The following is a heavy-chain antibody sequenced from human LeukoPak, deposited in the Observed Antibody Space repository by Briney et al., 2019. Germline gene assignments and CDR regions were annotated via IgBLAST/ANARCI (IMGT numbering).Heavy chain of an antibody. CDR3: ASGGLAARKYYSGPFHY. CDR1: GFIVSNNY. J-gene: IGHJ4*02. V-gene: IGHV3-53*01. D-gene: IGHD3-16*01. CDR2: IYRAGAT. Sequence: GGSLRLSCAASGFIVSNNYMSWVRQAPGKGLEWVSIIYRAGATYYAEPVRGRFTIARDISRNTVFLQMNSLRAEDTGVYYCASGGLAARKYYSGPFHYWGQGTLVTVSS.